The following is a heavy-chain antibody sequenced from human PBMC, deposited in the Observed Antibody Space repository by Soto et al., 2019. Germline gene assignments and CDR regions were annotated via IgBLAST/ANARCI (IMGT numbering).Heavy chain of an antibody. CDR3: ARDRRIVVVPAAIPYYYYYMDV. D-gene: IGHD2-2*01. CDR1: GFTFSSYW. Sequence: GGSLRLSCAASGFTFSSYWMSWVRQAPGKGLEWVANIKQEGSEKYYVDSVKGRFTISRDNAKNSLYLQLNSLRAEDTAVYYCARDRRIVVVPAAIPYYYYYMDVWGKGTTVTVSS. J-gene: IGHJ6*03. CDR2: IKQEGSEK. V-gene: IGHV3-7*01.